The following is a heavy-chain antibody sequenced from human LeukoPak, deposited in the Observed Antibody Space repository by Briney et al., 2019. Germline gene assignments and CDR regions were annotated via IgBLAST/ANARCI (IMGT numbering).Heavy chain of an antibody. CDR2: INPNSGGT. V-gene: IGHV1-2*02. Sequence: EASVKVSCKASGYTFNGYYMHWVRQAPGQGLEWMGWINPNSGGTNYAQKFQGRVTMTRDTSISTAYMELSRLRSDDTAVYYCARDPPDYYGSGSKYYYYYMDVWGKGTTVTVSS. J-gene: IGHJ6*03. CDR1: GYTFNGYY. CDR3: ARDPPDYYGSGSKYYYYYMDV. D-gene: IGHD3-10*01.